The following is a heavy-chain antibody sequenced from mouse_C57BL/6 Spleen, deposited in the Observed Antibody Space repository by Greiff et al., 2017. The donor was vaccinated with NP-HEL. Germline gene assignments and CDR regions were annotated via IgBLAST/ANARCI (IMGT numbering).Heavy chain of an antibody. Sequence: QVQLKESGPELVKPGASVKISCKASGYAFSSSWMNWVKQRPGKGLEWIGRIYPGDGDTNYNGKFKGKATLTADKSSSTAYMQLSSLTSEDSAVYFCARIGWLLGNFDYWGQGTTLTVSS. CDR3: ARIGWLLGNFDY. V-gene: IGHV1-82*01. CDR2: IYPGDGDT. CDR1: GYAFSSSW. J-gene: IGHJ2*01. D-gene: IGHD2-3*01.